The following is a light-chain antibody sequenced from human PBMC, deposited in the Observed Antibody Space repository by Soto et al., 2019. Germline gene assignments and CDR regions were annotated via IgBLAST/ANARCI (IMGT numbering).Light chain of an antibody. Sequence: EIVLTQSSGTLSLSPGERATLSCRASQSVSSSYLVWYQQKPGQAPRLLISGASSRATGISDRFSGSGSGTDFTLTISRLEAEDFAVYYCQQHTSSPHMYTFGQGTKLEIK. J-gene: IGKJ2*01. CDR1: QSVSSSY. CDR2: GAS. V-gene: IGKV3-20*01. CDR3: QQHTSSPHMYT.